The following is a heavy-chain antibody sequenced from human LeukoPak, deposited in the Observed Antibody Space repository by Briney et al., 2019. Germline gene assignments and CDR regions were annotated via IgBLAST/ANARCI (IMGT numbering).Heavy chain of an antibody. V-gene: IGHV1-69*13. Sequence: GASVKVSCKASGGTFSSYAISWVRQAPGQGLEWMGGIIPIFGTANYAQKFQGRVTITADESTSTAYMELSSLRSEDTAVYYCARRVPAAMVDDAFDIWGQGTMATVSS. J-gene: IGHJ3*02. CDR2: IIPIFGTA. D-gene: IGHD2-2*01. CDR3: ARRVPAAMVDDAFDI. CDR1: GGTFSSYA.